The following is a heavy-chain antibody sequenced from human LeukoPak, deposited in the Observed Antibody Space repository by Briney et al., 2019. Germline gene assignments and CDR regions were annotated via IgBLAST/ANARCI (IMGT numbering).Heavy chain of an antibody. V-gene: IGHV3-23*01. J-gene: IGHJ4*02. Sequence: GGSLRLSCAASGFTFSDYYMSWIRQAPGKGLEWVSAIRDSGSSTHYADSVKGRFTTSRDNSKNTLFLQMNSLRAEDMAIYYCAKYGPQDSGSSHFDYWGQGALVTVSS. CDR2: IRDSGSST. CDR3: AKYGPQDSGSSHFDY. D-gene: IGHD1-26*01. CDR1: GFTFSDYY.